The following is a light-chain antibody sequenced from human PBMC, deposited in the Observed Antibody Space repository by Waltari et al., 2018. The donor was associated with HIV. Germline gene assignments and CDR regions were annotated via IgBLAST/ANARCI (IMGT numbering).Light chain of an antibody. CDR3: CSYAGSSTFV. J-gene: IGLJ2*01. V-gene: IGLV2-23*02. Sequence: QSALTQPASVSGSPGQPIPLSCLGPSSDVGSYKLVPWYQQHPGKAPKLMVYEVSKRPSGVSKRFSGSKSGNTASLTISGLQAEDEADYYCCSYAGSSTFVFGGGTKLTVL. CDR1: SSDVGSYKL. CDR2: EVS.